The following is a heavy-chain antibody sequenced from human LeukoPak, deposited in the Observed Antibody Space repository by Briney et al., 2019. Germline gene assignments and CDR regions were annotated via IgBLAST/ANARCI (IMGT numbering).Heavy chain of an antibody. Sequence: PGRSLRLSCAASGFTFSSYGMHWVRQAPGKGLEWVAVISYDGSNKYYADSVKGRFTISRDNSKNTLYLQMNSLRAEDTAVYYCARVYGMTGYYYYYGMDVWGQGTTVTVSS. CDR2: ISYDGSNK. CDR3: ARVYGMTGYYYYYGMDV. J-gene: IGHJ6*02. CDR1: GFTFSSYG. V-gene: IGHV3-30*03. D-gene: IGHD3-9*01.